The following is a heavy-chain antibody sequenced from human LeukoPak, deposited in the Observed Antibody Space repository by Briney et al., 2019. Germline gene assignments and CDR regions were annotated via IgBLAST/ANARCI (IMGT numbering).Heavy chain of an antibody. V-gene: IGHV4-34*01. CDR3: ARHEGDDSSGYYYLFDY. D-gene: IGHD3-22*01. CDR1: GGSFSGYY. J-gene: IGHJ4*02. CDR2: INHSGST. Sequence: SETLSLTCAVYGGSFSGYYWSWIRQPPGKGLEWIGEINHSGSTNYNPSLKSRVTISVDTSKNQFSLKLSSVTAADTAVYYCARHEGDDSSGYYYLFDYWGQGTLVTVSS.